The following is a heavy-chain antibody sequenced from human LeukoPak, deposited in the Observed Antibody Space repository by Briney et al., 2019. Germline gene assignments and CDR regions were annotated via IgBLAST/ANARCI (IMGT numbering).Heavy chain of an antibody. D-gene: IGHD3-16*01. J-gene: IGHJ4*02. CDR1: GFTFSSYA. CDR2: ISGSGGST. V-gene: IGHV3-23*01. Sequence: PGGXLRLSCAASGFTFSSYAMSWVRQAPGKGLEWVSAISGSGGSTYYADSVKGRFTISRDNSKNTLYLQMNSLRAEDTAVYYCAKDRSSDYDFDYWGQGTLVTVSS. CDR3: AKDRSSDYDFDY.